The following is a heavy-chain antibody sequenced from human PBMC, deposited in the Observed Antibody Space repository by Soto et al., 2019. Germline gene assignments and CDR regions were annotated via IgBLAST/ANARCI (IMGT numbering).Heavy chain of an antibody. Sequence: EVQLVESGGGLVQPGGSLRLSCAASGFTFSSYWMHWVRQAPGKGLVWVSRINIDGSRTTYADSVKGRFTISRDNAKNTMYLQMNSLRAEDTAVYYCARGGRSGSSQYYFRSWGQGTLVTVSS. V-gene: IGHV3-74*01. CDR1: GFTFSSYW. CDR3: ARGGRSGSSQYYFRS. CDR2: INIDGSRT. J-gene: IGHJ5*02. D-gene: IGHD3-10*01.